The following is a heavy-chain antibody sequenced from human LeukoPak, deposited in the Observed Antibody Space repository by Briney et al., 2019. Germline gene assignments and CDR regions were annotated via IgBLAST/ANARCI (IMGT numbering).Heavy chain of an antibody. CDR1: GGTLISYA. CDR3: ARDISGETSNPTYDILTGYYQPDAFDI. D-gene: IGHD3-9*01. J-gene: IGHJ3*02. Sequence: SVKDSCMATGGTLISYAISWVRQAPGQGPEWMGGIIPIFGTANYAQKFQGRVTITADESTSTAYMELSSLRSEDTAVYYCARDISGETSNPTYDILTGYYQPDAFDIWGQGTMVTVSS. V-gene: IGHV1-69*01. CDR2: IIPIFGTA.